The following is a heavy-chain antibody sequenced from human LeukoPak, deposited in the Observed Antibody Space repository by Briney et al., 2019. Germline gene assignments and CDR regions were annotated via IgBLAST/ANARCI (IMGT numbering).Heavy chain of an antibody. CDR1: GYSISSGYY. D-gene: IGHD3-10*01. CDR2: IYHSGST. Sequence: SETLSLTCAVSGYSISSGYYWGWIRQPPGKGLEWIGSIYHSGSTYYNPSLKSRVTISVDTSKNQFSLKLSSVTAADTAVYYCARRPGEVRGVIIPGAFDIWGQGTMDTVSS. CDR3: ARRPGEVRGVIIPGAFDI. V-gene: IGHV4-38-2*01. J-gene: IGHJ3*02.